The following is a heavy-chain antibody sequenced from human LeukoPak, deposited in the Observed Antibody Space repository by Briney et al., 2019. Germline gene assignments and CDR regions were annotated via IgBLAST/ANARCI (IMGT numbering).Heavy chain of an antibody. CDR1: GFTFDDYA. Sequence: GGSLRLSCAASGFTFDDYAMHWVRQAPGKGLEWVSGISWNSGSIGYADSVKGRFTISRDNAKNSLYLQMNSLRAEDTALYYCARSLYYDSSGYYYDGVDRWIDYWGQGTLVTVSS. CDR3: ARSLYYDSSGYYYDGVDRWIDY. V-gene: IGHV3-9*01. CDR2: ISWNSGSI. D-gene: IGHD3-22*01. J-gene: IGHJ4*02.